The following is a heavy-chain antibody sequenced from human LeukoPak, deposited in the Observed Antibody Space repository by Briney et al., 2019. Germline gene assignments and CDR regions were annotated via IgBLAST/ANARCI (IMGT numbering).Heavy chain of an antibody. CDR3: ARSTVVGTHAFDI. D-gene: IGHD6-19*01. V-gene: IGHV3-21*01. J-gene: IGHJ3*02. Sequence: GGSLRLSCEASGFSFSTYSMNWVRQAQGKGLEWVSVISSSSAHIYYADSMKGRFTISRNNAKNSLYLQMNSLRAEDTAVYYCARSTVVGTHAFDIWGQGTMVTVSS. CDR1: GFSFSTYS. CDR2: ISSSSAHI.